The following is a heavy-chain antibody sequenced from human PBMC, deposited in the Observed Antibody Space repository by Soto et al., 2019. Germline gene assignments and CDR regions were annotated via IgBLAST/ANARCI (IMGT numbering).Heavy chain of an antibody. CDR1: GFTFSGSA. V-gene: IGHV3-73*01. CDR2: IRGKANSYAT. Sequence: EVQLVESGGGLVQSGGSLKLSCAASGFTFSGSAMHWVRQASGKGLEWVGRIRGKANSYATAYAASVKGRFTISRDDSKNTAYLQMNSLKTENTAVYYCTRHDSNYDFWSGSPPRYGMDVWGQGTTVTVSS. J-gene: IGHJ6*02. CDR3: TRHDSNYDFWSGSPPRYGMDV. D-gene: IGHD3-3*01.